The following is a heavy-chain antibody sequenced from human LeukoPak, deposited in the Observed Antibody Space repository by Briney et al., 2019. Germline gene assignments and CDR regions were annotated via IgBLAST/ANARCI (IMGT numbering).Heavy chain of an antibody. CDR2: INTNTGNP. J-gene: IGHJ6*02. CDR1: GYTFTSYA. CDR3: ARGGSGYYMSDYYGMDV. Sequence: GASVKVSCKASGYTFTSYAMNWVRQAPGQGLEWMGWINTNTGNPTYAQGFTGQFVFSLDTSVSTAYLQISSLKAEDTAVYYCARGGSGYYMSDYYGMDVWGQGTTVTVSS. D-gene: IGHD3-3*01. V-gene: IGHV7-4-1*02.